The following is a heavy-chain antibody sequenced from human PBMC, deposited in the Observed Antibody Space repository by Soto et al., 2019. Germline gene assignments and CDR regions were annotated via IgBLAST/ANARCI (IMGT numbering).Heavy chain of an antibody. CDR2: NIPLFGTA. J-gene: IGHJ3*02. CDR1: GGIFSNFV. D-gene: IGHD5-12*01. V-gene: IGHV1-69*13. CDR3: AREMATSSGAFDI. Sequence: SVKVSCKASGGIFSNFVVSWVRQAPGQGLEWVGGNIPLFGTANYAQKFQGRVTITADESTSTAYMELSSLRSEDTAVYYCAREMATSSGAFDIWGQGTMVTVSS.